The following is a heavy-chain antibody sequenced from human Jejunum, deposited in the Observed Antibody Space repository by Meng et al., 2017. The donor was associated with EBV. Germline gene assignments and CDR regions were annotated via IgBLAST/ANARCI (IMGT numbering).Heavy chain of an antibody. D-gene: IGHD3-16*01. Sequence: QLQLQESGPGLVKPSETLSLTCTVSGVSVSSSAYRWTWIRQPPGKGLEWIGHINYTGYTNYNPSLRSRVTVSMDTSENQFSLKLTSVTAADTAVYYCSHYIWGSVPAGVLWGQGTLGTVSS. J-gene: IGHJ4*02. V-gene: IGHV4-61*08. CDR3: SHYIWGSVPAGVL. CDR2: INYTGYT. CDR1: GVSVSSSAYR.